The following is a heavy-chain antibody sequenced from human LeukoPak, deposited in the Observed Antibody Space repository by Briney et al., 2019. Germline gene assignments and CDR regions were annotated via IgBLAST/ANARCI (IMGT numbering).Heavy chain of an antibody. CDR1: GFTFSDYY. CDR3: ARVLGSSGYYVDY. V-gene: IGHV3-11*06. CDR2: ISSSSSYT. J-gene: IGHJ4*02. Sequence: GGSLRLSCAASGFTFSDYYMSWIRQAPGKGLEWVSYISSSSSYTNYADSVKGRFTISRDNAKNTLYLQMNSLRAEDTAVYYCARVLGSSGYYVDYWGQGTLVTVSS. D-gene: IGHD3-22*01.